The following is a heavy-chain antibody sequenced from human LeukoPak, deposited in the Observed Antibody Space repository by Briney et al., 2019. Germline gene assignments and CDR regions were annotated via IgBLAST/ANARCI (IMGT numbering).Heavy chain of an antibody. Sequence: ASVKVSCKASGYIFTGYYLHWVRQAPGQGLEWMGWINPNSGGTSYAQKFQGRVTMTRDTSISTAYMELSRLRSDDTAVYYCARERYNYDSSGYYYPGYWGQGTLVTVSS. J-gene: IGHJ4*02. CDR2: INPNSGGT. D-gene: IGHD3-22*01. CDR3: ARERYNYDSSGYYYPGY. CDR1: GYIFTGYY. V-gene: IGHV1-2*02.